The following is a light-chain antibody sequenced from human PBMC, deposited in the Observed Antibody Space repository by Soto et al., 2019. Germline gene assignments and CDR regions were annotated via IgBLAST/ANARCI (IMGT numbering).Light chain of an antibody. Sequence: EIVTTQSPATLSVSPGERATLYCRASQSVSSNLAWYQQKPGQAPRLLIYSASTRATGIPATFSGSGSGTEFTLTISSLQSEEFAVYYCQHYNNWPPYTFGQGTKGDIK. CDR2: SAS. J-gene: IGKJ2*01. CDR3: QHYNNWPPYT. CDR1: QSVSSN. V-gene: IGKV3-15*01.